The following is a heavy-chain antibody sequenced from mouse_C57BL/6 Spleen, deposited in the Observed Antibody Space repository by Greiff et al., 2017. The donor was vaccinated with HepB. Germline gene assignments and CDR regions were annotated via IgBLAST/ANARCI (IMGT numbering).Heavy chain of an antibody. CDR3: ARRVIYYYGSTHRYFDV. CDR2: IDPSDSYT. Sequence: QVQLQQPGAELVKPGASVKLSCKASGYTFTSYWMQWVKQRPGQGLEWIGEIDPSDSYTNYNQKFKGKATLTVDTSSSTAYMQLSSLTSEDSAVYYCARRVIYYYGSTHRYFDVWGTGTTVTVSS. V-gene: IGHV1-50*01. D-gene: IGHD1-1*01. J-gene: IGHJ1*03. CDR1: GYTFTSYW.